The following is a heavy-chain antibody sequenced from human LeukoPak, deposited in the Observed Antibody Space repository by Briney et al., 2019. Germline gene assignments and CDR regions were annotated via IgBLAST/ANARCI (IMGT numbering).Heavy chain of an antibody. J-gene: IGHJ4*02. CDR1: GYSISSGYY. CDR2: IYHSGST. CDR3: ARENWSHFDY. V-gene: IGHV4-38-2*01. Sequence: SETLSLTCAVSGYSISSGYYWGWIRQPPGKGLEWIGSIYHSGSTYYNPSLKSRVTMSVDTSKNQFSLKLSSVTAADTAVYYCARENWSHFDYWGQGTLVTVSS. D-gene: IGHD1-1*01.